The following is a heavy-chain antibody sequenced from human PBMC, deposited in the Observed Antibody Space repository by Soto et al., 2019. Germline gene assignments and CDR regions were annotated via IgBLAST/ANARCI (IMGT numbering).Heavy chain of an antibody. CDR2: ISYDGSNK. Sequence: QVQLVESGGGVVQPGRSLRLSCAASGFTFSSYAMHWVRQAPGKGLEWVAVISYDGSNKYYADSVKGRFTISRDNSKNTLYLQMNSLRAEDTAVYYCARDRSMIVVVPPDYYFDCWGQGTLVTVSS. CDR1: GFTFSSYA. CDR3: ARDRSMIVVVPPDYYFDC. D-gene: IGHD3-22*01. V-gene: IGHV3-30-3*01. J-gene: IGHJ4*02.